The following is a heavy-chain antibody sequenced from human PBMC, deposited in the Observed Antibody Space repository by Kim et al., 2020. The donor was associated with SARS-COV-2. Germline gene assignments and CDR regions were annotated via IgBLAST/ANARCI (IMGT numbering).Heavy chain of an antibody. Sequence: RYYADSVKGRFTISRDNAKNSLYRQMNSLRAEDTAVYYCATGRVAADFDYWGQGTLVTVSS. J-gene: IGHJ4*02. D-gene: IGHD2-15*01. CDR2: R. CDR3: ATGRVAADFDY. V-gene: IGHV3-21*01.